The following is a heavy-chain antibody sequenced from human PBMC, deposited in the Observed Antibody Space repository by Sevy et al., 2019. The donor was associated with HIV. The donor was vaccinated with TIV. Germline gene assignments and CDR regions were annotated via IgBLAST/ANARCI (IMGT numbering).Heavy chain of an antibody. CDR3: AGSTAVATIEATSGCDS. D-gene: IGHD5-12*01. Sequence: ASVKVSCKASGYTFVNYAIHWVRQAPGQRLEWMGWINAGDGNTKFSQKFQGRVTITSDTSATTAYMELSSLRSEDTAVYYCAGSTAVATIEATSGCDSWGQGTLVTVSS. CDR1: GYTFVNYA. CDR2: INAGDGNT. V-gene: IGHV1-3*01. J-gene: IGHJ4*02.